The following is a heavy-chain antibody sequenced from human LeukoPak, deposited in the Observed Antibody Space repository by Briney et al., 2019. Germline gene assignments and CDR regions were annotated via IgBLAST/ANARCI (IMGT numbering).Heavy chain of an antibody. Sequence: GASVKVSCKASGYTFTGYYMHWVRQAPGQGLEWMGWINPNSGGTNYAQKLQGRVTMTRDTSSSTAYMELSGLRSDDTAVYYCARGPYSSGWYYFDYWGQGTLVTVSS. J-gene: IGHJ4*02. CDR3: ARGPYSSGWYYFDY. D-gene: IGHD6-19*01. CDR2: INPNSGGT. V-gene: IGHV1-2*02. CDR1: GYTFTGYY.